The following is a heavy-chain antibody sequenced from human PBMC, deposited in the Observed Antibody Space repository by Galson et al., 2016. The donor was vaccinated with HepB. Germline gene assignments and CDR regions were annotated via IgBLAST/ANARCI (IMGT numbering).Heavy chain of an antibody. D-gene: IGHD6-13*01. CDR2: INADGSET. Sequence: SLRLSCAASGFTFSSYWMHWVRQAPGKGLVWVSRINADGSETNYADSVKGRFTISRDNAKNTVYLQMSGLRAEDTAVYYCTDGGGIAAAARGLNHWGQGTLVTVSS. CDR1: GFTFSSYW. V-gene: IGHV3-74*01. CDR3: TDGGGIAAAARGLNH. J-gene: IGHJ5*02.